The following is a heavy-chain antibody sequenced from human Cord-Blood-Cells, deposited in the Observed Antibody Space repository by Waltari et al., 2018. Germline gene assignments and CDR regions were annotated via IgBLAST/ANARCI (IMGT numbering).Heavy chain of an antibody. Sequence: EVQLVESGGGLVQPGGSLRLSCAASGFTFSSYARSWVRQPSGKWLEWVSAIGGIGGSTYYADSVKGRFTISRDNSKNTLYLQMNSLRAEDTAVYYCAKSRGGTVGNWFDPWGQGTLVTVSS. CDR1: GFTFSSYA. CDR3: AKSRGGTVGNWFDP. D-gene: IGHD1-26*01. CDR2: IGGIGGST. V-gene: IGHV3-23*04. J-gene: IGHJ5*02.